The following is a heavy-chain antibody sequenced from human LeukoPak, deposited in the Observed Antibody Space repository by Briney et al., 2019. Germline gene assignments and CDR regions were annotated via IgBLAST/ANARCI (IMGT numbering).Heavy chain of an antibody. D-gene: IGHD4-23*01. V-gene: IGHV4-34*01. Sequence: SETLSLTCAVCGGSFSGYYWSWLRQPPGKGLEWIGEINHSGSTNYNPSLKSRVTISVDTSKHQFSLKLSSVTAADTAVYYCARDDYGGNSYFDYWGQGTLVTVSS. CDR2: INHSGST. J-gene: IGHJ4*02. CDR1: GGSFSGYY. CDR3: ARDDYGGNSYFDY.